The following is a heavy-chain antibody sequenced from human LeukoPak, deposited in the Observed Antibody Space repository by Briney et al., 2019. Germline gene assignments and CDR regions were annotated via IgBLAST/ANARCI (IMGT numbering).Heavy chain of an antibody. J-gene: IGHJ4*02. CDR2: IVVGSGNT. D-gene: IGHD4-17*01. CDR3: AATYGDYDSFDY. V-gene: IGHV1-58*01. CDR1: GFTFTSSA. Sequence: SVKVSCKPSGFTFTSSAVQWVRQARGQRLEWIGWIVVGSGNTNYAQKFQERFTITRDMSTSTAYMELSSLRSEDTAVYYCAATYGDYDSFDYWGQGTLVTVSS.